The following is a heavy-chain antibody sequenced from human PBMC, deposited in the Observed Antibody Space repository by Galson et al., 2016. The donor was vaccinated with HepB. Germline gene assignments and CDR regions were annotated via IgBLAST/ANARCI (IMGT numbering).Heavy chain of an antibody. D-gene: IGHD6-6*01. CDR2: IGGSGIKT. CDR1: GLTFSSFP. Sequence: SLRLSCAGAGLTFSSFPMSWFRQGPGKGLQWVATIGGSGIKTHYSDSVKGRFTISRDRSNNTLALQMNSLRAEDAAIYYCAKEGLIIDYASSSRWGQGTLVTVSS. CDR3: AKEGLIIDYASSSR. J-gene: IGHJ4*02. V-gene: IGHV3-23*01.